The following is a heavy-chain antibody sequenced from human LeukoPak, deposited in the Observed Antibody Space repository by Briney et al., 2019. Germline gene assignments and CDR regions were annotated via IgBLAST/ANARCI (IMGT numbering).Heavy chain of an antibody. CDR3: ARGGASSKWFDP. V-gene: IGHV4-59*01. CDR1: GDSISGSF. CDR2: IHVSGTT. Sequence: SETLSLTCTLSGDSISGSFWSWIWQPPRKWLEWIAFIHVSGTTNYNPSLKSRVSISIDTSNNQFSLNVSAVTAADTAVYYCARGGASSKWFDPWGQGTLVTVSS. J-gene: IGHJ5*02. D-gene: IGHD6-13*01.